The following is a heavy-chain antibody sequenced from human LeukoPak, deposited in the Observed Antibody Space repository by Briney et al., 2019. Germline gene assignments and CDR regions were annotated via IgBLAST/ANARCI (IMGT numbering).Heavy chain of an antibody. V-gene: IGHV4-59*05. CDR2: IHFGGST. D-gene: IGHD3-3*01. CDR3: ATWEGITIFGVVIKY. CDR1: GGSISSYY. J-gene: IGHJ4*02. Sequence: PETLSLTCTVSGGSISSYYWSWIRQPPGKGLEWIGSIHFGGSTYYNPSLQRRVTISVDTSKIQFSLKMSSVTAADTAVYYCATWEGITIFGVVIKYWGQGTLVTVSS.